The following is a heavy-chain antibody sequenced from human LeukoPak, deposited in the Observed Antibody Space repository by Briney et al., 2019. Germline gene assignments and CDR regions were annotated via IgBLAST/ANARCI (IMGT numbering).Heavy chain of an antibody. Sequence: GGSLRLSCAVSGFTFSSYAMSWVRQAPGKGLEWVSAISGSGGSTYYADSVKGRFTISRDNSKNTLYLQMNSLRAEDTAVYYCAKKGVLLWFGELYFDYWGQGTLVTVSS. CDR3: AKKGVLLWFGELYFDY. D-gene: IGHD3-10*01. CDR2: ISGSGGST. CDR1: GFTFSSYA. J-gene: IGHJ4*02. V-gene: IGHV3-23*01.